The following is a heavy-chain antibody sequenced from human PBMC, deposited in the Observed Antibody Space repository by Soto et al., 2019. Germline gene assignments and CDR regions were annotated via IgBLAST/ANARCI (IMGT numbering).Heavy chain of an antibody. D-gene: IGHD3-10*01. Sequence: GGSLRLSCAASGFTFSSYAMSWVRQAPGKGLEWVSVISGSGDSTYYADSVKGRFTISRDNSKNTLYLQMNSLRAEDTAVYYCARDMVRGVTYYGMDVWGQGTTVTVSS. CDR3: ARDMVRGVTYYGMDV. CDR2: ISGSGDST. CDR1: GFTFSSYA. J-gene: IGHJ6*02. V-gene: IGHV3-23*01.